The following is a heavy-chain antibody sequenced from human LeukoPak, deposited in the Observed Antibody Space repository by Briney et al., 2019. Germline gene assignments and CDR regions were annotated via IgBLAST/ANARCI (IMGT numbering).Heavy chain of an antibody. V-gene: IGHV4-34*01. D-gene: IGHD4-17*01. CDR3: ARYERSLRWFDP. CDR1: GGSFGGYY. J-gene: IGHJ5*02. Sequence: SETLSLTCAVYGGSFGGYYWSWIRQPPGKGLEWIGEINHSGSTNYNPSLKSRVTISVDTSKNQFSLKLSSVTAADTAVYYCARYERSLRWFDPWGQGTLVTVSS. CDR2: INHSGST.